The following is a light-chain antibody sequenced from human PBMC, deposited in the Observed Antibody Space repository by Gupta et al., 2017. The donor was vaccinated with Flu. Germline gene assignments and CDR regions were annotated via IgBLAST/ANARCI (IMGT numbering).Light chain of an antibody. J-gene: IGKJ2*01. CDR1: QSVSSY. V-gene: IGKV3-11*01. Sequence: EIVLTQSPATLSLSPGERATFSCRASQSVSSYLAWYQQKPGQTPRLLIYDASNRATGIPARFIGSGSGTDFTLTISSLEPEDFAVYYCQQRGNCPPYTFGQGTKVEIK. CDR2: DAS. CDR3: QQRGNCPPYT.